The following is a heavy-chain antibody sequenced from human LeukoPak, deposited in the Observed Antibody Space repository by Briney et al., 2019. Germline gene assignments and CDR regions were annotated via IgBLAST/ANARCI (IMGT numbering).Heavy chain of an antibody. Sequence: PGGSLRLSCAASGFTFSSYGMNWVRQAPGKGLEWVSYISSSGSTIYYADSVKGRFTISRDNAKNSLYLQMNSLRAEDTAVYYCARAGRRSFDYWGQGTLVTVSS. CDR3: ARAGRRSFDY. V-gene: IGHV3-48*03. J-gene: IGHJ4*02. CDR2: ISSSGSTI. D-gene: IGHD1-1*01. CDR1: GFTFSSYG.